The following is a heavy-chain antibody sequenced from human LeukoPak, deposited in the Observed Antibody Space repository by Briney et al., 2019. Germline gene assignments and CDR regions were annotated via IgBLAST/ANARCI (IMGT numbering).Heavy chain of an antibody. D-gene: IGHD6-13*01. J-gene: IGHJ6*02. CDR3: ARHIAAAGTDYYYYGMDV. V-gene: IGHV1-69*04. CDR2: IIPILGIA. Sequence: ASVKDSCKASGGTFSSYAISWVRQAPGQGLEWMGRIIPILGIANYAQKFQGRVTITADKSTSTAYMELSSLRSEDTAVYYCARHIAAAGTDYYYYGMDVWGQGTTVTVSS. CDR1: GGTFSSYA.